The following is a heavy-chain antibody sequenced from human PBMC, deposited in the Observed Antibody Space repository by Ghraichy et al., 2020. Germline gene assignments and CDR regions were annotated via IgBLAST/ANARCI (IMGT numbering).Heavy chain of an antibody. CDR3: GRHRGSSWYVSGLSYYYMDV. CDR2: IYYSGST. J-gene: IGHJ6*03. V-gene: IGHV4-39*01. D-gene: IGHD6-13*01. CDR1: GGSISSSSYY. Sequence: SETLSLTCTVSGGSISSSSYYWGWIRQPPGKELEWIGSIYYSGSTYYNPSLKSRVTISVDTSKNQFSLKLSSVTAADTAVYDCGRHRGSSWYVSGLSYYYMDVWGKGTTVTVSS.